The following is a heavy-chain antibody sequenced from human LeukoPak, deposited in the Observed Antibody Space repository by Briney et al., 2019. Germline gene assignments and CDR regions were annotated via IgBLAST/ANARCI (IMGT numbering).Heavy chain of an antibody. CDR2: IYYSGST. CDR3: ARQRVAGETRGTFDY. CDR1: GGSISSYY. V-gene: IGHV4-59*08. Sequence: SETLSLTCTVSGGSISSYYWSWIRQPPGKGLEWIGYIYYSGSTNYNPSLKSRVTISVDTSKNRFSLKLSSVTAADTAVYYCARQRVAGETRGTFDYWGQGTLVTVSS. J-gene: IGHJ4*02. D-gene: IGHD6-19*01.